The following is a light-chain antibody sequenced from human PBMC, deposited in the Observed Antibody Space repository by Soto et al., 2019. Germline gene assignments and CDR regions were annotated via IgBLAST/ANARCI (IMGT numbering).Light chain of an antibody. CDR2: AAS. CDR3: QQSYSSPFT. CDR1: QSISSY. J-gene: IGKJ3*01. Sequence: DIPITQSPCSLSASVGDRVTITCRASQSISSYLNWYQQKPGKAPNLLIYAASSLQSGVPSKFSGSGSGTDFTLTISSLQPEDFATYYCQQSYSSPFTFGPGTKVDIK. V-gene: IGKV1-39*01.